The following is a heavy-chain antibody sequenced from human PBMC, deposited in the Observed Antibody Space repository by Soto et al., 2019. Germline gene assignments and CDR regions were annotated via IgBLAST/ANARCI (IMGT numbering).Heavy chain of an antibody. CDR2: INAGNGNT. D-gene: IGHD2-2*02. J-gene: IGHJ6*04. CDR1: GYTFTSYA. Sequence: SVKVSCKTSGYTFTSYAVHWVRQAPGQRLECVGWINAGNGNTKYSQKFQERVTITRDTSANTTYMELSSLRFEDTAVYYCARGATLIPFYSGLALWGKGTPFT. CDR3: ARGATLIPFYSGLAL. V-gene: IGHV1-3*01.